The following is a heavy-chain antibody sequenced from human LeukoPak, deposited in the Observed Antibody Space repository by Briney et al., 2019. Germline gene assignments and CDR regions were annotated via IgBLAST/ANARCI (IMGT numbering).Heavy chain of an antibody. CDR2: IWYDGSNK. Sequence: GGSLRLSCAASGFTFSSYGMHWVRQAPGKGLEWVAVIWYDGSNKYYADSVKGRFTISRDNSKNTLYLQMNSLRAEDTAVYYCARSNSGSHEEFDYWGQGTLVTVSS. J-gene: IGHJ4*02. D-gene: IGHD1-26*01. CDR3: ARSNSGSHEEFDY. V-gene: IGHV3-33*01. CDR1: GFTFSSYG.